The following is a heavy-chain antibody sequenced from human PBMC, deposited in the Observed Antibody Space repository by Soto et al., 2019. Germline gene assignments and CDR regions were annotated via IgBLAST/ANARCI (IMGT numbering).Heavy chain of an antibody. J-gene: IGHJ5*02. CDR1: GGSISSSSYY. V-gene: IGHV4-39*01. CDR2: IYYSGST. Sequence: SETLSLTCTVSGGSISSSSYYWGWIRQPPGKGLEWIGSIYYSGSTYYNPSLKSRVTISVDTSKNQFSLKLSSVTAADTAVYYCATFTFFGVVIPRGFDPWGQGILVTVSS. D-gene: IGHD3-3*01. CDR3: ATFTFFGVVIPRGFDP.